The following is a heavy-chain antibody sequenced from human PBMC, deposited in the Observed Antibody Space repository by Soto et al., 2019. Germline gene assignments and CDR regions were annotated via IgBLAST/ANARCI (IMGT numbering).Heavy chain of an antibody. CDR1: GFTFSSYA. CDR3: AREVVVVVAATSHYGMDV. J-gene: IGHJ6*02. V-gene: IGHV3-23*01. Sequence: GGSLRLSCAASGFTFSSYAMNWVRQAPGKGLEWVSTITGSGGTTYYADSVKGRFIISRDNSKHTLYLQMNSLRTEDTAIFYCAREVVVVVAATSHYGMDVWGQGTTVTVSS. D-gene: IGHD2-15*01. CDR2: ITGSGGTT.